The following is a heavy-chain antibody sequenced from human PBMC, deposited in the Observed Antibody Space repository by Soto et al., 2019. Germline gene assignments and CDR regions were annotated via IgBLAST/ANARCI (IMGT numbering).Heavy chain of an antibody. J-gene: IGHJ6*02. CDR2: INHSGST. Sequence: PSETLSLTCAVYGGSFSGYYWSWIRQPPGKGLEWIGEINHSGSTNYNPSLKSRVTISVDTSKNQFSLRLSSVTAADTAVYYCARGLQRYFDWLLSSYGMDVWGQGTTVTVSS. V-gene: IGHV4-34*01. D-gene: IGHD3-9*01. CDR3: ARGLQRYFDWLLSSYGMDV. CDR1: GGSFSGYY.